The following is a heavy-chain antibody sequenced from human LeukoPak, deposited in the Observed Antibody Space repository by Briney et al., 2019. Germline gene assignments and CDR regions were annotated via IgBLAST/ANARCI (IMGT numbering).Heavy chain of an antibody. CDR1: GGSISSYY. J-gene: IGHJ4*02. V-gene: IGHV4-4*07. CDR3: AGSPRQIGYSSGWYADY. CDR2: IYTSGST. Sequence: SEILSLTCTVSGGSISSYYWSWIRQPAGKGLEWIGRIYTSGSTNYNPSLKSRVTMSVDTSKNQFSLKLSSVTAADTAVYYCAGSPRQIGYSSGWYADYWGQGTLVTVSS. D-gene: IGHD6-19*01.